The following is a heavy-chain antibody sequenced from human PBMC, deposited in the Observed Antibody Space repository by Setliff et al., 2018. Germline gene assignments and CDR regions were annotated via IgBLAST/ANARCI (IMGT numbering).Heavy chain of an antibody. D-gene: IGHD5-18*01. Sequence: ASVKVSCKASGGTFSSYAISWVRQAPGQGLEWMGWISAYTGKTDYAQNFQGRVTMTTDTSTNTAYLELRSLRSDDTAVYYCARFSGHNYGSFDSWGQGTLVTVSS. CDR1: GGTFSSYA. CDR2: ISAYTGKT. V-gene: IGHV1-18*01. J-gene: IGHJ4*02. CDR3: ARFSGHNYGSFDS.